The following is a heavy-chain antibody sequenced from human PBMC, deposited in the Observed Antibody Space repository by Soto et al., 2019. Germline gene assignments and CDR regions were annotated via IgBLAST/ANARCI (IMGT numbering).Heavy chain of an antibody. CDR2: FNPSGGST. D-gene: IGHD5-18*01. CDR3: ARGGYDWYFDL. Sequence: QVQLVQSGAEVKKPGASVKVSCKASGYTFNSYYIHWVRQAPGQGLEWMGIFNPSGGSTNYAQKLKGRSPLTGDTSRSTVYMELSSLRSEDTAIYYCARGGYDWYFDLWGRGTLVTVPS. J-gene: IGHJ2*01. CDR1: GYTFNSYY. V-gene: IGHV1-46*02.